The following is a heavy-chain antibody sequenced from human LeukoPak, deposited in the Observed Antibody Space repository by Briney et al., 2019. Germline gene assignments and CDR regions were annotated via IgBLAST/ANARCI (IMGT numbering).Heavy chain of an antibody. J-gene: IGHJ3*02. CDR1: GGSISSSSYY. CDR3: ARRYSSGWYGWAFDI. V-gene: IGHV4-39*01. D-gene: IGHD6-19*01. Sequence: PSETLSLTCTVSGGSISSSSYYWGWIRQPPGTGLEWVGSIYYSGSTYYNPSLTSRVTISVDTSKNQFSLKLSSVTAADTAVYYCARRYSSGWYGWAFDIWGQGAMVTVSS. CDR2: IYYSGST.